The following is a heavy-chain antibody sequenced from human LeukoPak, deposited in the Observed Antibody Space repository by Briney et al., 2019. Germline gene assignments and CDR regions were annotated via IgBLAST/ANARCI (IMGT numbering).Heavy chain of an antibody. CDR3: AKGGPTYYYGSGDYFDY. V-gene: IGHV3-43*02. D-gene: IGHD3-10*01. CDR1: GFTFDDYA. Sequence: GGSLRLSCAASGFTFDDYAMHWVRQAPGKGLEWVSLISGDGGSTYYPASVKGRFTISRDNSKNSLYLQMNSLRTEDTALYYCAKGGPTYYYGSGDYFDYWGQGTLVTVSS. J-gene: IGHJ4*02. CDR2: ISGDGGST.